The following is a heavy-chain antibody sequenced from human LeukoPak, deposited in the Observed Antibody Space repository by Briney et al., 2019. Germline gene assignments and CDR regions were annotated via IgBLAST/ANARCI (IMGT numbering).Heavy chain of an antibody. CDR2: ISGNGGGT. V-gene: IGHV3-23*01. J-gene: IGHJ4*02. D-gene: IGHD4-17*01. CDR1: GFTFSSFA. CDR3: AKALTTVSPLRF. Sequence: PGGSLRLSCAASGFTFSSFAMSWVRQAPGKGLEWVSAISGNGGGTYYADSVKDRFTISRDNSKDTLYLQMNSLRAEDTAVYCCAKALTTVSPLRFWGQGTLVTVSS.